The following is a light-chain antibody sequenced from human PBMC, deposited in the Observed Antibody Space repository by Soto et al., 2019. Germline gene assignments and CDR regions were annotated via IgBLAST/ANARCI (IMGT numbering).Light chain of an antibody. CDR3: QQRSNWLT. J-gene: IGKJ5*01. CDR2: DAS. Sequence: EIVLTQSPATLSLSPGERATLSCRASQSVSIHLAWYQQKPGQAPRLLIHDASNRATGIPARFSGSGSGTDFTLTISSLEPEDFAVYYCQQRSNWLTFGQGTLLEIK. V-gene: IGKV3-11*01. CDR1: QSVSIH.